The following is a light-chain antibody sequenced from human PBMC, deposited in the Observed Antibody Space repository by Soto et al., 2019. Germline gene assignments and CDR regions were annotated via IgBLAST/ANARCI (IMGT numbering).Light chain of an antibody. J-gene: IGLJ2*01. Sequence: SYELTQPPSVSVAPGKTATITCGGDNIGSESGHWYQQKPGQAPGVVMYHDRDRPSGIPERFSGSNSGNTATLTISRVEAGDEDDYYCQVCDSSSDHVVVGGGTTLTVL. CDR3: QVCDSSSDHVV. CDR2: HDR. CDR1: NIGSES. V-gene: IGLV3-21*04.